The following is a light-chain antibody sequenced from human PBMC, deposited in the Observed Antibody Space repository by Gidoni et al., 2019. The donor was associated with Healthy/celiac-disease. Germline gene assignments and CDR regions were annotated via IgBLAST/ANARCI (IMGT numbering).Light chain of an antibody. CDR2: WAS. Sequence: DNVMTQSPDSLAVSLGERATINCKSSQSVLYSSNNKNYLAWYQQKPGQPPKLLIYWASTRESGVPDRFSGSGSGTDFTLTISSLQAEDVAVYYCQQYYSIPPTFGGGTKVEIK. V-gene: IGKV4-1*01. J-gene: IGKJ4*01. CDR1: QSVLYSSNNKNY. CDR3: QQYYSIPPT.